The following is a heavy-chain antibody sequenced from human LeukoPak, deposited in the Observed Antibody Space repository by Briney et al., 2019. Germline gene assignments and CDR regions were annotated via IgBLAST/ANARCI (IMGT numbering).Heavy chain of an antibody. Sequence: GGSLRLFCAASGFTFSSYWMRWVREAPGKGLEWVANIKQEGSENYYVDSVKRPLNISKDNAKNSLYLQINSLRAEDPAVYYCARESPYGSGKDWGQETLVTVSS. CDR3: ARESPYGSGKD. J-gene: IGHJ4*02. D-gene: IGHD3-10*01. CDR2: IKQEGSEN. V-gene: IGHV3-7*01. CDR1: GFTFSSYW.